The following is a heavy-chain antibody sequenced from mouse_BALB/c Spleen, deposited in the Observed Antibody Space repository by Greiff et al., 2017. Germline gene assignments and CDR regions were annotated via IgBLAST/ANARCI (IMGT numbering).Heavy chain of an antibody. Sequence: VQLQQSGAELMKPGASVKISCKATGYTFSSYWIEWVKQRPGHGLEWIGEILPGSGSTNYNEKFKGKATFTADTSSNTAYMQLSSLTSEDSAVYYCARGYYGNYVGFDYWGQGTTLTVSS. D-gene: IGHD2-1*01. J-gene: IGHJ2*01. CDR1: GYTFSSYW. CDR3: ARGYYGNYVGFDY. V-gene: IGHV1-9*01. CDR2: ILPGSGST.